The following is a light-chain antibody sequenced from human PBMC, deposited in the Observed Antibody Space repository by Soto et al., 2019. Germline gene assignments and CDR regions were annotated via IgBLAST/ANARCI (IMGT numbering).Light chain of an antibody. J-gene: IGKJ5*01. CDR1: QSVSNF. CDR3: QQRSSWPIT. Sequence: ETALTHAPATLSLSQLERATLSFLASQSVSNFLAWYLQRPGQAPRLLIFDAYKRAAGVQARFSGSGSGTDFTLTIRIIEPEDFAVYYCQQRSSWPITCGHGPRRELK. V-gene: IGKV3-11*01. CDR2: DAY.